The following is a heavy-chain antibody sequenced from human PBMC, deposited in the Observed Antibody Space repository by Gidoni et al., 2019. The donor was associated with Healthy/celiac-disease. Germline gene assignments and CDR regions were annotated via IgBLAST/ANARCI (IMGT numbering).Heavy chain of an antibody. CDR2: ISSSSSYI. CDR3: ARAHPRTVTVNFTPFDY. V-gene: IGHV3-21*01. Sequence: EVQLVESGGGLVKPGGSLRLSCAASGFTFSSYSMNWVRQAPGKGLEWVSSISSSSSYIYYADSVKGRFTISRDNAKNSLYLQMNSLRAEDTAVYYCARAHPRTVTVNFTPFDYWGQGTLVTVSS. D-gene: IGHD4-17*01. J-gene: IGHJ4*02. CDR1: GFTFSSYS.